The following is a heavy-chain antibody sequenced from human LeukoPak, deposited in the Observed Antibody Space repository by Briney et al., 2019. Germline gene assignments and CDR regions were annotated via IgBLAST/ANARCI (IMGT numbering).Heavy chain of an antibody. Sequence: ASVKVSCKASGYTFTSYGISWVRQAPGQGLEWMGWISAYNGNTNYAQKLRGRVTMTTDTSTSTAYMELRSLRSDDTAVYYCARLYDSSGYYYGYYGMDVWGQGTTVTVSS. V-gene: IGHV1-18*01. D-gene: IGHD3-22*01. CDR2: ISAYNGNT. CDR3: ARLYDSSGYYYGYYGMDV. CDR1: GYTFTSYG. J-gene: IGHJ6*02.